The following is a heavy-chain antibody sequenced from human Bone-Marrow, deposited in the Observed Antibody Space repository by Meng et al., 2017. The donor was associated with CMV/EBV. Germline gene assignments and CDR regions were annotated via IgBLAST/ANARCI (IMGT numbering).Heavy chain of an antibody. D-gene: IGHD3-9*01. CDR2: ISYDGSNK. J-gene: IGHJ3*01. V-gene: IGHV3-30*04. CDR1: GFTFSSYA. CDR3: ARAESYDVLTDYYDAFDV. Sequence: GGSLRLSCAASGFTFSSYAMHWVRQAPGKGLEWVAVISYDGSNKYYADSVKGRFTISRDNSKNTLYLQMNSLRAEDTAVYYCARAESYDVLTDYYDAFDVWGQGTMVTVSS.